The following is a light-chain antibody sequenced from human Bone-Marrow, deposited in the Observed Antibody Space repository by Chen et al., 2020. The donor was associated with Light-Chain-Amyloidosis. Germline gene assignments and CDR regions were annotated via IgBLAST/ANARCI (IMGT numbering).Light chain of an antibody. J-gene: IGLJ1*01. CDR1: SSDVGGDNH. V-gene: IGLV2-14*01. CDR2: EVT. Sequence: QSALTQPASVCGSPGQSITISCTGTSSDVGGDNHFSWYQQHPATAPKLMIYEVTNRPSWVPDRFSGSKSDNTASLTISGLQTEDEADYFCRSYTITNTLVFGSGTRVTVL. CDR3: RSYTITNTLV.